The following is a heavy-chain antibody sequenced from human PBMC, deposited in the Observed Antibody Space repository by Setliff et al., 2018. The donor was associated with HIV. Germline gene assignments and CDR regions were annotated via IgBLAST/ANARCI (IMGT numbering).Heavy chain of an antibody. CDR3: ARDYGDYVFFDY. J-gene: IGHJ4*02. Sequence: ASVKVSCKASGYTFTSYYLHWVRQAPGQGLEWMGIINPSGGSTTYAQKLQGRVTMTTDTSTSTAYMELRSLRSDDTAVYYCARDYGDYVFFDYWGQGTLVTVSS. CDR2: INPSGGST. V-gene: IGHV1-46*01. D-gene: IGHD4-17*01. CDR1: GYTFTSYY.